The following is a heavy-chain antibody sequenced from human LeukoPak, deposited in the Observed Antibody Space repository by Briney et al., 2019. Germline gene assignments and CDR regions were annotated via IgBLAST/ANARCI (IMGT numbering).Heavy chain of an antibody. CDR3: ARQGVVSIAYLFDY. V-gene: IGHV4-30-4*01. Sequence: PSQTLSLTCTVSGGSISSGDYYWSWIRQPPGKGLEWIGYIYYSGSTYYNPSLKSRVTISVDTSKNQFSLKLSSVTAADTAVYYCARQGVVSIAYLFDYWGQGTLVTVSS. J-gene: IGHJ4*02. CDR2: IYYSGST. CDR1: GGSISSGDYY. D-gene: IGHD3-10*01.